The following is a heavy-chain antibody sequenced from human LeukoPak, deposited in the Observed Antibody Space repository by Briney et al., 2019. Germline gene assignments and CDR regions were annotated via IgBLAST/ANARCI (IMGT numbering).Heavy chain of an antibody. CDR3: ARADRLHGGPYLIGP. D-gene: IGHD2-21*01. CDR2: INPNSGGT. Sequence: ASVKVSCKTSGYSFTDYYTHWVRQPPGQGVEWMGWINPNSGGTSSAQKFQGRVNMTRDTSINTVYMEVRWLTSDDTAIYYCARADRLHGGPYLIGPWGQGTLVTVSS. CDR1: GYSFTDYY. V-gene: IGHV1-2*02. J-gene: IGHJ5*02.